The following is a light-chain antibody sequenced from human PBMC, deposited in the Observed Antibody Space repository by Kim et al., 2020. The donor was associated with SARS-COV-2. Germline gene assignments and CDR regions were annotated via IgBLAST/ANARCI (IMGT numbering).Light chain of an antibody. CDR1: QSIFTY. Sequence: DIQMTQSPSSLSASIGDRVTITCRASQSIFTYLSWYQQKPGKAPKLLIFAAPSLQSGVPSRFSGSGSGTDFSLTISSLQPEDFATYFCQQSYSTLYTFGQGTKLE. V-gene: IGKV1-39*01. J-gene: IGKJ2*01. CDR3: QQSYSTLYT. CDR2: AAP.